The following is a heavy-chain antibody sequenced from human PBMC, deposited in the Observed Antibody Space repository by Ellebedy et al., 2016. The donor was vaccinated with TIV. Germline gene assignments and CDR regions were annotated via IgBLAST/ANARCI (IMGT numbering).Heavy chain of an antibody. CDR3: VKGLDAFDI. CDR2: ISWNSGNL. Sequence: PGGSLRLSCAASGFMFADYAMHWVRQAPGKGLEWVSGISWNSGNLAYADSVKGRFPISRDNARKSLYLQMNSLRSEDTAFYYCVKGLDAFDIWGQGTMVTVSS. J-gene: IGHJ3*02. CDR1: GFMFADYA. V-gene: IGHV3-9*01.